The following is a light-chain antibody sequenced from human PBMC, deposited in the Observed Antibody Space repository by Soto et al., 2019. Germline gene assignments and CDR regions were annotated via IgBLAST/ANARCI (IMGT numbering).Light chain of an antibody. J-gene: IGLJ2*01. Sequence: QSALTQAASVSESPGQSISLSCGGTSTDVGSHNYVSWYQQHPGKAPKLIIFEVNNRPSGVSHRFSGSKSGNTASLTISDLQGEDEADYYCSSYTTYNTVVFGGGTKLTVL. V-gene: IGLV2-14*01. CDR1: STDVGSHNY. CDR3: SSYTTYNTVV. CDR2: EVN.